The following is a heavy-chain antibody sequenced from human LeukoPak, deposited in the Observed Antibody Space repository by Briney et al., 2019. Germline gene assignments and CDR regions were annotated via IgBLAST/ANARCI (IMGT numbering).Heavy chain of an antibody. V-gene: IGHV3-7*03. J-gene: IGHJ6*02. D-gene: IGHD3-22*01. CDR3: ARDLYDCSGYYSAYYYGMDV. CDR2: IKLDGSEK. Sequence: GGSLRLSCVASGFSFGKYWMSWVRQAPGKGLEWVANIKLDGSEKNYVDSVKGRFTISRDNTKNSLYLQMNSLRAEDTAVYYCARDLYDCSGYYSAYYYGMDVWGQGTTVTVSS. CDR1: GFSFGKYW.